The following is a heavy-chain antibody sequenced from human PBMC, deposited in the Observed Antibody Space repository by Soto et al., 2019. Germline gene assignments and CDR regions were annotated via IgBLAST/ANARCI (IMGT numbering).Heavy chain of an antibody. D-gene: IGHD1-1*01. J-gene: IGHJ4*02. CDR3: ARAGLRLETRFDY. V-gene: IGHV4-31*03. CDR2: IYYSGST. Sequence: PSETLSLTCTVSGGSISSGGYYWSWIRQHPGKGLEWIGYIYYSGSTYYNPSLKSRVTISVDTSKNQFSLKLSSVTAADTAVYYCARAGLRLETRFDYWGQGTLVTVSS. CDR1: GGSISSGGYY.